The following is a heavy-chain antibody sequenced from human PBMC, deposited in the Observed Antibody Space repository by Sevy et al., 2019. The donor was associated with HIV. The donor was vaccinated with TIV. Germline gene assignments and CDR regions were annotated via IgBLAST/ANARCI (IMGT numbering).Heavy chain of an antibody. CDR2: ISGSGVST. J-gene: IGHJ4*02. V-gene: IGHV3-23*01. CDR3: AKDSYFDNTLFDY. Sequence: GGSLRLSCAASGFTLNNYAMNWVRQAPGKGLEWVSGISGSGVSTYYADSVKGRFTISRDNSKNTLYLQMNSLRAEDTAVYYCAKDSYFDNTLFDYWGQGTPVTVSS. CDR1: GFTLNNYA. D-gene: IGHD3-22*01.